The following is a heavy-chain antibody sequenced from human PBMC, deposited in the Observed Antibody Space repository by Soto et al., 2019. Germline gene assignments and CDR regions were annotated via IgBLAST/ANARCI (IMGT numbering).Heavy chain of an antibody. D-gene: IGHD3-22*01. V-gene: IGHV3-30-3*01. CDR1: GFTFSSYA. Sequence: GGSLRLSCAASGFTFSSYAMHWVRQAPGKGLEWVAVISYDGSNKYYADSVKGRFTISRDNSKNTLYLQMNSLRAEDTAVYYCARDPRQYYYDSSGYYWIYYFDYWGQGTLVTVSS. CDR2: ISYDGSNK. J-gene: IGHJ4*02. CDR3: ARDPRQYYYDSSGYYWIYYFDY.